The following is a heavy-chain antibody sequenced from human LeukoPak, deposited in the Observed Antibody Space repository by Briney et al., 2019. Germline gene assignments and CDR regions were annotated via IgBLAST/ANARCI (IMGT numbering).Heavy chain of an antibody. CDR1: GFTFSSYA. D-gene: IGHD3-16*02. Sequence: PGGSLRLSCAASGFTFSSYAMSWVRQAPGKGLEWVSAISGSGGSTYYADSVKGRFTISRDNSKNTLYLQMNSLRAEDTAVYYCARIRFGELSSPLDYWGQGTLVTVSS. CDR2: ISGSGGST. J-gene: IGHJ4*02. V-gene: IGHV3-23*01. CDR3: ARIRFGELSSPLDY.